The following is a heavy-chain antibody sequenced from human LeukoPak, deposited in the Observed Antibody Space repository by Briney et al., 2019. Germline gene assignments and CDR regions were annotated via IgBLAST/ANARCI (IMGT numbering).Heavy chain of an antibody. CDR3: AKNRVVFNLNYAYYFDY. CDR2: INSDSRTI. Sequence: GRSLRLSCAASGFTFSSYTMNWVRQAPGKGLEWVSYINSDSRTISYADSVKGRFTISRDNARNSLYLQMNSLRGEDTAVYYCAKNRVVFNLNYAYYFDYWGQGTLVTVSS. J-gene: IGHJ4*02. V-gene: IGHV3-48*01. CDR1: GFTFSSYT. D-gene: IGHD1-7*01.